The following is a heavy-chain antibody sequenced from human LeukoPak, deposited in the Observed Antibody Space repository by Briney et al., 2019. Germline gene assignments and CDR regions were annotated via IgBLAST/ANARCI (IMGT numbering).Heavy chain of an antibody. V-gene: IGHV1-8*01. J-gene: IGHJ4*02. CDR1: GYTFTSYD. Sequence: ASVKVSCKASGYTFTSYDINWVRQATGQGLEWMGWMNPNSGNTGYARKFQGRVTMTRNTSISTAYMELSSLRSEDTAVYYCARGWWDGSGYYDKYYFDYWGQGTLVTVSS. CDR3: ARGWWDGSGYYDKYYFDY. CDR2: MNPNSGNT. D-gene: IGHD3-22*01.